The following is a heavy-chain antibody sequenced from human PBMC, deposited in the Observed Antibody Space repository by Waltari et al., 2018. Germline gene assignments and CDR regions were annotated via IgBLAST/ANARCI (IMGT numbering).Heavy chain of an antibody. CDR3: ARTGNGHSSGWYSGDY. Sequence: QVQLVESGGGVVQPGRSLRLSCAASGFTFRSYGMHWVRQAPDKGREWGAIIWYEGSKKYYADSVKGRFTISKDNANNTLYLQMNSLRAEDTAVYYCARTGNGHSSGWYSGDYWGQGTLVTVSS. J-gene: IGHJ4*02. CDR2: IWYEGSKK. D-gene: IGHD6-19*01. CDR1: GFTFRSYG. V-gene: IGHV3-33*01.